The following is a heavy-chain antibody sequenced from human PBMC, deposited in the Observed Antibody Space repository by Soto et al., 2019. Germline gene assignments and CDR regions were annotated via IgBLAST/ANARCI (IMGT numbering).Heavy chain of an antibody. CDR2: IYYSGST. Sequence: QVQLQESGPGLVKPSQTLSLTCTVSGGSISSGDYYWSWIRQPPGKGLEWIGCIYYSGSTYYNPSLKSRVTISVDTSKNHFSLKLSSVTAADTAVYYCARGPLILTGYLDYWGQGTLVTVSS. D-gene: IGHD3-9*01. CDR1: GGSISSGDYY. J-gene: IGHJ4*02. V-gene: IGHV4-30-4*01. CDR3: ARGPLILTGYLDY.